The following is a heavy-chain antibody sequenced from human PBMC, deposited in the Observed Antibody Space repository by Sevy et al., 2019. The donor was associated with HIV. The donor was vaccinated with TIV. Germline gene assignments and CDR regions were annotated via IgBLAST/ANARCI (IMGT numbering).Heavy chain of an antibody. Sequence: GGSLRLSWAASGFIFSTYWRSWVRQAPGKGLEWVANRKEDGSEKCYVVSVKGRFTISRDNAKNSLYLQMSSLRAEDTAVYYCARGGKYPGYWGQGTLVTVSS. CDR2: RKEDGSEK. J-gene: IGHJ4*02. D-gene: IGHD1-26*01. V-gene: IGHV3-7*01. CDR1: GFIFSTYW. CDR3: ARGGKYPGY.